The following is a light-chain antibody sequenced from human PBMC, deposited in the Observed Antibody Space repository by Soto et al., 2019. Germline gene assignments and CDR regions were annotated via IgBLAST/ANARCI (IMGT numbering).Light chain of an antibody. CDR2: DAS. V-gene: IGKV1-33*01. Sequence: DIQMTQSPSSLSASVGDRVTITCQASQNINNYLNWYQQKPGRAPKLLIYDASNLEAGVPSRFRGSGSGTDFTFTISRLQPEDIATYYCKLYENRPTFGQGTRLEMK. CDR3: KLYENRPT. CDR1: QNINNY. J-gene: IGKJ5*01.